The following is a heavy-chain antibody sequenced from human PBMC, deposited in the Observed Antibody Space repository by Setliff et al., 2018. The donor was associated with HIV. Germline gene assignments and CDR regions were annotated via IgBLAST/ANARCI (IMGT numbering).Heavy chain of an antibody. Sequence: PGGSLRLSCAASGFTFDDYTRHWVRQAPGKWLVWVSRIHTDGRSATYADSVKGRFTNSRDNAKITLYLKIDSLSAEDTAVYYCARGGANPGWFDSWGQGTLVTVSS. CDR2: IHTDGRSA. V-gene: IGHV3-74*03. CDR1: GFTFDDYT. CDR3: ARGGANPGWFDS. J-gene: IGHJ5*01. D-gene: IGHD3-16*01.